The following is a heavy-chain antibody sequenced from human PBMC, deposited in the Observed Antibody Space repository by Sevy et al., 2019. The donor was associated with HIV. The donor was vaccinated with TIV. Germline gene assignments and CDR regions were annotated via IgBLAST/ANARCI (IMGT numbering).Heavy chain of an antibody. J-gene: IGHJ6*02. CDR1: GYIFTDYY. Sequence: ASVKVSCKASGYIFTDYYIHWVRQAPGQGLEWMAWINSDSGVTNYAQRFQGEVTVTRDTSLSTAYLELIRPRSNDTAIDYCARLTTKPTSDLYGMDVWGQGTTVTVSS. D-gene: IGHD4-17*01. CDR3: ARLTTKPTSDLYGMDV. V-gene: IGHV1-2*02. CDR2: INSDSGVT.